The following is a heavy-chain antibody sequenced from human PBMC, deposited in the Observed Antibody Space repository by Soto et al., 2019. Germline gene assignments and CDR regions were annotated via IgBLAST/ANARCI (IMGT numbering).Heavy chain of an antibody. Sequence: EVQLVESGGGLVQPGGSLRLSCAASGFTFSSYSMNWVRQAPRKGLEWVSYISSSSSTIYYADSVKGRFTISRDNAKSSLYLQMNSLRAEDTAVYYATRSAYMDVWGKGTTVTVSS. D-gene: IGHD2-2*01. J-gene: IGHJ6*03. V-gene: IGHV3-48*01. CDR3: TRSAYMDV. CDR1: GFTFSSYS. CDR2: ISSSSSTI.